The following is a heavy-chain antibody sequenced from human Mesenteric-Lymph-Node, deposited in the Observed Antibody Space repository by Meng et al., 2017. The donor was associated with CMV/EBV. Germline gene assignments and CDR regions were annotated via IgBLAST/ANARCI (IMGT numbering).Heavy chain of an antibody. CDR2: INSDGSTT. J-gene: IGHJ5*02. CDR3: ARDQGGAFDP. Sequence: GESLKISCAASGFTFSSYGMHWVRQAPGKGLVWVSRINSDGSTTSYADSVKGRFTISRDNAENTLYLQMSSLRAEDTAVYYCARDQGGAFDPWGQGTLVTVSS. D-gene: IGHD2-15*01. V-gene: IGHV3-74*01. CDR1: GFTFSSYG.